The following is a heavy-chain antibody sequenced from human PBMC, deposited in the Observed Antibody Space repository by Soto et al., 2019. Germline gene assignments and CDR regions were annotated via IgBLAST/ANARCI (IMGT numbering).Heavy chain of an antibody. Sequence: ASVKVSCKASGGTFSSYAISWVRQAPGQGLEWMGGIIPIFGTANYAQKFQGRVTITADKSTSTAYMELSSLRSEDTAVYYCASSADIVVVPAADPNWFDPWGQGTLVTVSS. V-gene: IGHV1-69*06. CDR2: IIPIFGTA. D-gene: IGHD2-2*01. J-gene: IGHJ5*02. CDR3: ASSADIVVVPAADPNWFDP. CDR1: GGTFSSYA.